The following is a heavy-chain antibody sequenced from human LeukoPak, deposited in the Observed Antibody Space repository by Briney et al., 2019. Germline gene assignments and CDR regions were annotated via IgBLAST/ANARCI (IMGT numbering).Heavy chain of an antibody. CDR3: ARPRGNGWFDL. J-gene: IGHJ5*02. CDR1: GFTLSSSW. V-gene: IGHV3-7*01. D-gene: IGHD1-1*01. Sequence: TGGSLRLSCAAPGFTLSSSWMMSWVRQAPGKGLEWVANIKQDGSEKFYVGSVKGRFTISRDNAKNSLRLQMNSLRDEDTAMYYCARPRGNGWFDLWGQGTLVTVSS. CDR2: IKQDGSEK.